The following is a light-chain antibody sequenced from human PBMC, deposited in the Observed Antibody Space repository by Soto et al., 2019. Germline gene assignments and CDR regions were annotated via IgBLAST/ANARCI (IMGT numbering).Light chain of an antibody. CDR3: AARDDSLNGHYV. V-gene: IGLV1-44*01. J-gene: IGLJ1*01. CDR2: SNN. Sequence: QSVLTQPPSASGTPGQRVTISCSGSSSNIGSNTVNWYQQLPGTAPKLLIYSNNQRPSGVPDRFSGSKSGTSASLAISGLQSEDEADYYCAARDDSLNGHYVFGTGTKVTV. CDR1: SSNIGSNT.